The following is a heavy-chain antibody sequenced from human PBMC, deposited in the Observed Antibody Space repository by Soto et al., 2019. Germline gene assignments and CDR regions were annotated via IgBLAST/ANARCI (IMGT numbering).Heavy chain of an antibody. J-gene: IGHJ3*02. D-gene: IGHD1-26*01. V-gene: IGHV3-13*01. Sequence: EVQLVESGGGLVQPGGSLRLSCAASGFTFSSYDMHWVRQATGKGLEWVSAIGTAGDTYYPGSVKGRFTISRENAKNSLYLQMNSQRAGDTAVYYCARVPTASGSYGNAAFDIWGQGTMVTVSS. CDR1: GFTFSSYD. CDR3: ARVPTASGSYGNAAFDI. CDR2: IGTAGDT.